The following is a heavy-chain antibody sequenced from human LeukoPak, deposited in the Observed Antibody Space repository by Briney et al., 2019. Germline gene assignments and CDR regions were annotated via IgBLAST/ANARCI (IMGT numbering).Heavy chain of an antibody. D-gene: IGHD5-18*01. CDR1: GCHFTSYW. V-gene: IGHV5-51*01. Sequence: GAALQISWKGSGCHFTSYWIGWVRQLPGKGLGWMGIIYHGDYDTRYSPSFQGQVTISADKSISTAYLQWSSLKASDTAMYYCASTGDSYGQTEQNWFDPWGQGTLVTVSS. CDR2: IYHGDYDT. CDR3: ASTGDSYGQTEQNWFDP. J-gene: IGHJ5*02.